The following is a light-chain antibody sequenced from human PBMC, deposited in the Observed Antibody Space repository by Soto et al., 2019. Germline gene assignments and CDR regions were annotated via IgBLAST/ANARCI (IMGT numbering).Light chain of an antibody. Sequence: EIVLTQSPGTLSLSPGERATLSCRATQSVSSSYLAWYQQKPGQAPRLLIYGASTRATGIPDRFSGSGSGTDFTLTSSRLEPEDFAVYYCQQFGTSTSTYTFGQGTKLEIK. V-gene: IGKV3-20*01. CDR3: QQFGTSTSTYT. J-gene: IGKJ2*01. CDR2: GAS. CDR1: QSVSSSY.